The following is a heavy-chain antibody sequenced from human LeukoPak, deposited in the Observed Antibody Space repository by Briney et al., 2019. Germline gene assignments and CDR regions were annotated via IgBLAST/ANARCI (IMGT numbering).Heavy chain of an antibody. Sequence: SETLSLTCTVSGGSISSSSYYWGWIRQPPGKGLEWIGSIYYSGSTYYNPSLKSRVTISVDTSKNQFSLKLSSVTAADTAVYYCASYSYSGDYFDYWGQGTLVIVSS. CDR1: GGSISSSSYY. V-gene: IGHV4-39*07. CDR2: IYYSGST. CDR3: ASYSYSGDYFDY. J-gene: IGHJ4*02. D-gene: IGHD2-21*01.